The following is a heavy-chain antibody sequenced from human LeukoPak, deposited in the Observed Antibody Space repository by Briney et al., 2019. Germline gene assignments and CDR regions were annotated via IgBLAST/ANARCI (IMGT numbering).Heavy chain of an antibody. CDR1: GFTFSSYA. V-gene: IGHV3-23*01. CDR3: AKGPYDSSGSDY. Sequence: GGSLRLSCAASGFTFSSYAVSWVRQAPGKGLEWVSAISGSGGSTYYADSEKGRFTISRDNSKNTLYLQMNSLRAEDTAVYYCAKGPYDSSGSDYWGQGTLVTVSS. CDR2: ISGSGGST. J-gene: IGHJ4*02. D-gene: IGHD3-22*01.